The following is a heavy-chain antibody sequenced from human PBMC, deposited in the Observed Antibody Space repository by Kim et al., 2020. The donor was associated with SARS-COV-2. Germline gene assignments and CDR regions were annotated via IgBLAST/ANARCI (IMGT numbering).Heavy chain of an antibody. CDR1: GGPISSGGYY. CDR2: IYHSGST. Sequence: SETLSLTCTVSGGPISSGGYYWTWIRQHPGKGLEWIGYIYHSGSTYYNPSLKSRVTISGDTSKNQFSLNLSSVTAADTAVYYCARAPDGYMFDFWGQGTLVTVSS. J-gene: IGHJ4*02. CDR3: ARAPDGYMFDF. V-gene: IGHV4-31*03. D-gene: IGHD5-12*01.